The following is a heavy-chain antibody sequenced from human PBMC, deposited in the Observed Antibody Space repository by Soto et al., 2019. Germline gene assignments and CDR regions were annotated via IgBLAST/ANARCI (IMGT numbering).Heavy chain of an antibody. CDR2: INPNSGGT. V-gene: IGHV1-2*02. J-gene: IGHJ4*02. D-gene: IGHD2-2*01. CDR3: ARGGPKLGYCSSTSCYWEEYYFDY. Sequence: ASVKVSCKASGYTFTGYYMHWVRQAPGQGLEWMGWINPNSGGTNYAQKFQGRVTMTRDTSISTAYMELSRLRSDDTAVYCCARGGPKLGYCSSTSCYWEEYYFDYWGQGTLVTVSS. CDR1: GYTFTGYY.